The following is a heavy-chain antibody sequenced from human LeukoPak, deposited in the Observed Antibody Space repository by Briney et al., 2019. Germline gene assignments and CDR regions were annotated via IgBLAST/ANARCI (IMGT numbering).Heavy chain of an antibody. Sequence: SQTLSLTCTVSGGSISSGDYYWSWIRQPPGKGLEWNGYIYYSGSTYYNPSLKSRVTISVDTSKNQFSLKLSSVTAADTAVYYCASTGVLNYDILPYYFDYWGQGTLVTVSS. D-gene: IGHD3-9*01. CDR3: ASTGVLNYDILPYYFDY. J-gene: IGHJ4*02. CDR2: IYYSGST. V-gene: IGHV4-30-4*01. CDR1: GGSISSGDYY.